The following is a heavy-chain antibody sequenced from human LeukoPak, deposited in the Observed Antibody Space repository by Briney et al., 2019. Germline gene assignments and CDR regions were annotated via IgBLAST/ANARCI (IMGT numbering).Heavy chain of an antibody. CDR3: AKDAYDFWSGYPRVFDY. CDR2: ISYDGSNK. J-gene: IGHJ4*02. Sequence: PGRSLRLSYAASGFTFSSYAMSWVRQAPGKGLEWVAVISYDGSNKYYADSVKGRFTISRDNSKNTLYLQMNSLRAEDTAVYYCAKDAYDFWSGYPRVFDYWGQGTLVTVSS. V-gene: IGHV3-30-3*01. CDR1: GFTFSSYA. D-gene: IGHD3-3*01.